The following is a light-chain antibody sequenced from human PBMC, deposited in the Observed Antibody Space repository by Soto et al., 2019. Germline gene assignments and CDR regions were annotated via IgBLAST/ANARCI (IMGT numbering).Light chain of an antibody. CDR2: EVS. Sequence: QSALTQPASVSGSPGQSITISCTGTSSDVGGYNYVSWYQQHPGKAPKLMIYEVSNRPSGVSNRFSGSKSGNTASLTISGLQAEDEAEYYCSSYTSSSHYVFGTGTKVTVL. J-gene: IGLJ1*01. CDR1: SSDVGGYNY. CDR3: SSYTSSSHYV. V-gene: IGLV2-14*01.